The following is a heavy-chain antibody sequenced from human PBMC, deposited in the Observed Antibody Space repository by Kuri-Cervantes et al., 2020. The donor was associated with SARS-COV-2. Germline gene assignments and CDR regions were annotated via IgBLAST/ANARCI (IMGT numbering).Heavy chain of an antibody. D-gene: IGHD2-2*01. CDR2: IYYSGST. J-gene: IGHJ6*03. CDR3: AGSSKYYYYMDV. CDR1: GYSISSGYY. Sequence: SETLSLTCAVSGYSISSGYYWGWIRQPPGKGLEWIGSIYYSGSTYYNPSLKSRVTISVDTSKNQFSLKLSSVTAADTAVYYCAGSSKYYYYMDVWGKGTAVTVSS. V-gene: IGHV4-38-2*01.